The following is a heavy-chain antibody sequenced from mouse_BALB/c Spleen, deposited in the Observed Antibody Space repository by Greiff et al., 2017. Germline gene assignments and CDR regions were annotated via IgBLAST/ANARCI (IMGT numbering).Heavy chain of an antibody. Sequence: EVKVDESGGGLVQPGGSMKLSCVASGFTFSNYWMNWVRQSPEKGLEWVAEIRLKSNNYATHYAESVKGRFTISRDDSKSSVYLQMNNLRAEDTGIYYCTTNWDGFAYWGQGTLVTVSA. V-gene: IGHV6-6*02. D-gene: IGHD4-1*01. CDR2: IRLKSNNYAT. CDR3: TTNWDGFAY. J-gene: IGHJ3*01. CDR1: GFTFSNYW.